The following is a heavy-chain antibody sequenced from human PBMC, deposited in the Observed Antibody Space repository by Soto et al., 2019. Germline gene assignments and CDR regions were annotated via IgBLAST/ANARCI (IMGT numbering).Heavy chain of an antibody. CDR3: AIRMYSTRWYYLDY. J-gene: IGHJ4*02. V-gene: IGHV3-23*01. Sequence: EMQLLESGGGLVQAGGSLRLSCAASGFTVSSYALNWVRQAPAKGLEWVSGISASTYYADSVKGRFTISRDTSKNTLYLQMNSLRAEDTAIYFCAIRMYSTRWYYLDYWGQGTLVTVSS. CDR2: ISAST. D-gene: IGHD6-13*01. CDR1: GFTVSSYA.